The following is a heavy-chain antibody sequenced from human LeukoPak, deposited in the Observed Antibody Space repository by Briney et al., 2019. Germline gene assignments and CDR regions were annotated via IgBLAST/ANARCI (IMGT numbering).Heavy chain of an antibody. D-gene: IGHD2-15*01. CDR1: GYTLTELS. J-gene: IGHJ3*02. Sequence: ASVKVSCKVSGYTLTELSMHWVRQASGKGLEWMGGFDPEDGETIYAQKFQGRVTMTEDTSTDTAYMELSSLRSEDTAVYYCARKMDQWSLNDAFDIWGQGTMVTVSS. V-gene: IGHV1-24*01. CDR2: FDPEDGET. CDR3: ARKMDQWSLNDAFDI.